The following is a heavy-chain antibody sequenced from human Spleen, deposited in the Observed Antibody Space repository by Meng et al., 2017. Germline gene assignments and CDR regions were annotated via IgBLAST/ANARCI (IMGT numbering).Heavy chain of an antibody. J-gene: IGHJ4*02. Sequence: GGSLRLSCAASGFTFTYYSMNWVRQAPGKGLEWVSYISSSGSTIYYADSVKGRFTISRDNAKNSLYLQMDSLRAEDTAVYYCAKDEGDGFHPYYFDYWGQGTLVTVSS. D-gene: IGHD5-24*01. CDR2: ISSSGSTI. CDR1: GFTFTYYS. V-gene: IGHV3-48*04. CDR3: AKDEGDGFHPYYFDY.